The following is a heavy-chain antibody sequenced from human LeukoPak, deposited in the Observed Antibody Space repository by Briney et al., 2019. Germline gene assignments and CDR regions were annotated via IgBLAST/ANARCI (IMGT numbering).Heavy chain of an antibody. CDR3: ARDGTYYDFWSGYPTTFDY. V-gene: IGHV1-2*02. D-gene: IGHD3-3*01. J-gene: IGHJ4*02. CDR2: INPNSGGT. Sequence: ASVKVSRKASGYTFTGYYMHWVRQAPGQGLEWMGWINPNSGGTNYAQNFQGRVTMTRDTSISTAYMELSRLRSDDTAVYYCARDGTYYDFWSGYPTTFDYWGQGTLVTVSS. CDR1: GYTFTGYY.